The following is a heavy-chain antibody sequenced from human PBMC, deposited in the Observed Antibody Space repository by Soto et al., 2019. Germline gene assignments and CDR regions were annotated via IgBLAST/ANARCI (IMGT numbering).Heavy chain of an antibody. Sequence: QVQLLQSGAEVKKPGASVKVSCKVSGHHLTELSMHWVRQAPGRGLEWMGGFDAEDGETIFVQKFQGRVTMPEETSTDSTYMELTSPRSEDTAGYYCAAGGTRWLHSPFDYWGHGTLVTLSS. CDR2: FDAEDGET. CDR1: GHHLTELS. J-gene: IGHJ4*01. CDR3: AAGGTRWLHSPFDY. D-gene: IGHD1-1*01. V-gene: IGHV1-24*01.